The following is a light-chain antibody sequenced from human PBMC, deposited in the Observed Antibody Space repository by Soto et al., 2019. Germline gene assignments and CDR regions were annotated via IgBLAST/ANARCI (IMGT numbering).Light chain of an antibody. CDR2: AAS. CDR3: QQSYSMPYT. CDR1: QSIGNY. J-gene: IGKJ2*01. V-gene: IGKV1-39*01. Sequence: DIQMTQSPSSLSASVGDRVTITCRASQSIGNYLNWYQQIPGKAPNLLIYAASTLQSRVPSRFSGSGSGTEFTLTISSLQPEDFATYHCQQSYSMPYTFGQGTKLEIK.